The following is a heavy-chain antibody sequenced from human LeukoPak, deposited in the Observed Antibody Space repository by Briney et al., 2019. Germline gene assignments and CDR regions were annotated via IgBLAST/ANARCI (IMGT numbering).Heavy chain of an antibody. CDR3: ATVWDPAGY. CDR2: FDPEDGET. J-gene: IGHJ4*02. D-gene: IGHD1-26*01. V-gene: IGHV1-24*01. CDR1: GYTLTELS. Sequence: ASVKVSCKVSGYTLTELSMHWVRQAPGKGLEWVGSFDPEDGETIYAQKFQGRVTMTEDTSADTAYMGLSSLRSEDTAVYYCATVWDPAGYWGQGTLVTVSS.